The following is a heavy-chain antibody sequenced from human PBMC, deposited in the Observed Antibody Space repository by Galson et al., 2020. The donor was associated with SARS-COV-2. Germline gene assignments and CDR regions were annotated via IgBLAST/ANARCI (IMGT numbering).Heavy chain of an antibody. D-gene: IGHD4-17*01. CDR3: AKDYGDYGGLNY. CDR2: ISYDGSNK. J-gene: IGHJ4*02. Sequence: QLGESLKISCAASRFTFSSYGMHWVRQAPGKGLEWVAVISYDGSNKYYADSVKGRFTISRDNSKNTLYLQMNSLRAEDTAVYYCAKDYGDYGGLNYWGQGTLVTVSS. CDR1: RFTFSSYG. V-gene: IGHV3-30*18.